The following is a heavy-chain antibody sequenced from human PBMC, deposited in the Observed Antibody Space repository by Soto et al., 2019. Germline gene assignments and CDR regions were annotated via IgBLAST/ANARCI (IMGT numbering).Heavy chain of an antibody. CDR1: GGSLKSGGYY. CDR3: ARSVFP. V-gene: IGHV4-31*02. J-gene: IGHJ5*02. CDR2: IYYTGRT. Sequence: SETLSLTCTVSGGSLKSGGYYWSWIRQHPGRGLEWIGYIYYTGRTYYNPSLKSRVTISVDTSKNQFSLKLSSVTAADTAVYYCARSVFPWGQGTLVTVSS.